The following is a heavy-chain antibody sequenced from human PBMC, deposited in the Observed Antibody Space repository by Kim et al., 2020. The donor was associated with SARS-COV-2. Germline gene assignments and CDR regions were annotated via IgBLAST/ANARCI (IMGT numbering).Heavy chain of an antibody. CDR1: GFTFSSYA. CDR3: ASAEEGFLSSSWSNLPDY. J-gene: IGHJ4*02. CDR2: ISYDGSNK. D-gene: IGHD6-13*01. V-gene: IGHV3-30-3*01. Sequence: GGSLRLSCAASGFTFSSYAMHWVRQAPGKGLEWVAVISYDGSNKYYADSVKGRFTISRDNSKNTLYLQMNSLRAEDTAVYYCASAEEGFLSSSWSNLPDYWGQGTLVTVSS.